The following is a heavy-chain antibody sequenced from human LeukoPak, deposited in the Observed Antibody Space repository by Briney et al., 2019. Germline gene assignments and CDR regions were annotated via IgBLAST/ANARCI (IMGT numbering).Heavy chain of an antibody. Sequence: ASVKVSCKASGYTFTSYDINWVRQATGQGLEWMGWMNPNSGNTGYAQKFQGRVAMTRNTSISTAYMELSSLRSEDTAVYYCARDHQVTIFGVVINNYYYYMDVWGKGTTVTVSS. CDR2: MNPNSGNT. J-gene: IGHJ6*03. D-gene: IGHD3-3*01. CDR1: GYTFTSYD. CDR3: ARDHQVTIFGVVINNYYYYMDV. V-gene: IGHV1-8*01.